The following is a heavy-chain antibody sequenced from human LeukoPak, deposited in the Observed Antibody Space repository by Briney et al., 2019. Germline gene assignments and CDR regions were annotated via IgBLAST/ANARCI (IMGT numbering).Heavy chain of an antibody. CDR1: GASISTYY. Sequence: SETLSLTCTVSGASISTYYWSWIRQPPGKGLEWIGYIYYSGSTDYNPSLNGRVSISRDTSNNFFSLRLRSVTAADTAVYFCARGRVSSSTWYSTYYYFFYMDFWGKGTTVTVSS. D-gene: IGHD4-11*01. J-gene: IGHJ6*03. CDR2: IYYSGST. V-gene: IGHV4-59*01. CDR3: ARGRVSSSTWYSTYYYFFYMDF.